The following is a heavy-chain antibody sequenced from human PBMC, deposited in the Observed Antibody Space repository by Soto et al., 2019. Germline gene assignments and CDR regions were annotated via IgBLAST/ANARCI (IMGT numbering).Heavy chain of an antibody. CDR2: IIPIFGTA. D-gene: IGHD2-2*01. CDR3: ARGPPPRAYELAWGYYYYGMDV. Sequence: SVKVSFKASGGTFSSYAISWVRQAPGQGLEWMGGIIPIFGTANYAQKFQGRVTITADESTSTAYMELSSLRSEDTAVYYCARGPPPRAYELAWGYYYYGMDVWGQGTTVTVS. V-gene: IGHV1-69*13. J-gene: IGHJ6*02. CDR1: GGTFSSYA.